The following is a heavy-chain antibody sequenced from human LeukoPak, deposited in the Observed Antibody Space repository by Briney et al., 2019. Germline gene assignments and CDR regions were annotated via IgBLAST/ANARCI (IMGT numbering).Heavy chain of an antibody. Sequence: GESLKISCKASGHTFTNYWIGWVRPTPGKGLEWMGIIHPGESDTRYRTSFQGQVTMSVDESTSTAYLHWTSLKASDTAIYYCARHAGYCTGGKCYSFYYFDYWGQGTLVTVSS. CDR3: ARHAGYCTGGKCYSFYYFDY. CDR1: GHTFTNYW. D-gene: IGHD2-15*01. V-gene: IGHV5-51*01. CDR2: IHPGESDT. J-gene: IGHJ4*02.